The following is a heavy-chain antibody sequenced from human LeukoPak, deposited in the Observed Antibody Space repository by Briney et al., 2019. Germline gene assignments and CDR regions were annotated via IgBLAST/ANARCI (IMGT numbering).Heavy chain of an antibody. CDR2: INPNSGGT. CDR1: GYTFTGYY. Sequence: ASVKVSCKASGYTFTGYYMHWVRQAPGQGLEWMGWINPNSGGTNYAQKFQGRVTMTRDTSISTAYMELSRLRSDDTAVYYCARAKSYYDILTGYNDAFDIWGQGTMVTVSS. D-gene: IGHD3-9*01. J-gene: IGHJ3*02. V-gene: IGHV1-2*02. CDR3: ARAKSYYDILTGYNDAFDI.